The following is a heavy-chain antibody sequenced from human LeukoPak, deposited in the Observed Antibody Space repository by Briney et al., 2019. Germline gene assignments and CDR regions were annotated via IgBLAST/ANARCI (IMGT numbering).Heavy chain of an antibody. Sequence: GGSLRLSCAVSGFAVSSKYMTWVRQAPGKGLEWVSVIYSDGSTFYADSVKGRFTISRDNAKNTVYLQMNSLRAEDTGVYFCARVFSGWYFYFDNWGQGTLVTVSS. CDR3: ARVFSGWYFYFDN. CDR1: GFAVSSKY. V-gene: IGHV3-53*01. D-gene: IGHD6-19*01. CDR2: IYSDGST. J-gene: IGHJ4*02.